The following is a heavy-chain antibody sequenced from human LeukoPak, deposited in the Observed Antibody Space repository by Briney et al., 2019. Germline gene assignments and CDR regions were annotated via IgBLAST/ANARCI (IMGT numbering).Heavy chain of an antibody. Sequence: GGSLRLSCAASGFTFSSYWMHWVRQAPGKGLVWVSRINSDGSSTSYADSVKGRFTISRDNAKNTLYLQMNSLRAEDTAVYHCASRGIAAAAGFDYWGQGTLVTVSS. V-gene: IGHV3-74*01. CDR2: INSDGSST. D-gene: IGHD6-13*01. CDR3: ASRGIAAAAGFDY. J-gene: IGHJ4*02. CDR1: GFTFSSYW.